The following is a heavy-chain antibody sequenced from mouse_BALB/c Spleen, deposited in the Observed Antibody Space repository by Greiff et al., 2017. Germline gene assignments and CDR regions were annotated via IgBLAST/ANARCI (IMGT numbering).Heavy chain of an antibody. V-gene: IGHV3-2*02. CDR3: ARGGNYYDYDWFAY. Sequence: VQLKESGPGLVKPSQSLSLTCTVTGYSITSDYAWNWIRQFPGNKLEWMGYISYSGSTSYNPSLKSRISITRDTSKNQFFLQLNSVTTEDTATYYCARGGNYYDYDWFAYWGQGTLVTVSA. J-gene: IGHJ3*01. D-gene: IGHD2-4*01. CDR1: GYSITSDYA. CDR2: ISYSGST.